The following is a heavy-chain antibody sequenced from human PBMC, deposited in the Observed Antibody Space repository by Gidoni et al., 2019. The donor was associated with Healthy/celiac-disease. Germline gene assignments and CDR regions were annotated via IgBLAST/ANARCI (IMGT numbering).Heavy chain of an antibody. J-gene: IGHJ6*03. CDR2: ISWNSGSI. CDR3: AKGRGNGMAYYYMDV. Sequence: EVQLVESGGGLVQPGRSLRLSCAASGFTFDDYAMHWVRQAPGKGLEGVSGISWNSGSIGYADSVKGRFTISRDNAKNSLYLQMNSLRAEDTALYYCAKGRGNGMAYYYMDVWGKGTTVTVSS. V-gene: IGHV3-9*01. D-gene: IGHD1-1*01. CDR1: GFTFDDYA.